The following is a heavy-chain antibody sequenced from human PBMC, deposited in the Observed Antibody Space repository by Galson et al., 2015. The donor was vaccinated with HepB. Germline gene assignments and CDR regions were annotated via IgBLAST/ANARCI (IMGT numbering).Heavy chain of an antibody. CDR3: AKDRAESRGGSGSYHY. CDR1: GFTFSSYA. Sequence: SLRLSCAASGFTFSSYAMSWVRQAPGKGLEWVSAISGSGGNTYYADSVKGRFTISRDNSKNTLYLQMSSLRVEDTAVYYCAKDRAESRGGSGSYHYWGQGTLVTVSS. CDR2: ISGSGGNT. V-gene: IGHV3-23*01. J-gene: IGHJ4*02. D-gene: IGHD3-10*01.